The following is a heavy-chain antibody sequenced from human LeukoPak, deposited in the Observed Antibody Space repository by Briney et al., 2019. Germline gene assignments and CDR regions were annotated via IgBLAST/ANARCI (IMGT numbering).Heavy chain of an antibody. CDR1: GDSVSSNSAA. V-gene: IGHV6-1*01. J-gene: IGHJ4*02. CDR3: ARELGYCSGGSCYKRSPCFDY. Sequence: SQTLSLTCAISGDSVSSNSAAWNWIRQSPSRGLGWLGRTYYRSKWYYDYAVAVKSRISINPDTSKNQFSLQLSSVTPEDTAVYYCARELGYCSGGSCYKRSPCFDYWGQGTLVTVSS. D-gene: IGHD2-15*01. CDR2: TYYRSKWYY.